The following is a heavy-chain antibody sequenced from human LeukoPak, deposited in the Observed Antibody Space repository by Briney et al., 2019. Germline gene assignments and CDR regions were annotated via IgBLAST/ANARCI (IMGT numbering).Heavy chain of an antibody. CDR3: AREIGPRQLHLWGSAFDY. J-gene: IGHJ4*02. V-gene: IGHV1-46*01. Sequence: EASVKVSCKASGYTFTSYYMHWVRQAPGQGLEWMGIINPSGGSTSYAQKFQGRVTMTRDTSTSTVYMELSSLRSEDTAVYYCAREIGPRQLHLWGSAFDYWGQGTLVTVSS. CDR2: INPSGGST. CDR1: GYTFTSYY. D-gene: IGHD5-18*01.